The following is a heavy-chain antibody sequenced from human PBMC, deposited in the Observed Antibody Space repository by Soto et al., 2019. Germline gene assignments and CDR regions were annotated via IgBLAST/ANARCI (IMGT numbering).Heavy chain of an antibody. CDR2: INTAGSTK. CDR1: GFTFSNFE. V-gene: IGHV3-48*03. J-gene: IGHJ6*02. D-gene: IGHD3-9*01. Sequence: GGSLRLSCAASGFTFSNFEMHWVRQARGNGLEWVSYINTAGSTKYYAESVKGRFTISRDNARNSLFLQMNSLRAEDTAVYYCARAECSSPDCLTAYYSYGLDVWGQGPTVTVSS. CDR3: ARAECSSPDCLTAYYSYGLDV.